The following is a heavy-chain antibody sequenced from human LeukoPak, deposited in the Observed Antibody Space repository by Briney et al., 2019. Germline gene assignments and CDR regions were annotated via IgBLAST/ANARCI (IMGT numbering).Heavy chain of an antibody. J-gene: IGHJ6*03. CDR3: ASTTYYYDSSGYYGRWYYYMDV. CDR1: GGTFSSYA. CDR2: IIPIFGTA. Sequence: SVKVSCKASGGTFSSYAISWVRQAPGQGLEWMGGIIPIFGTANYAQKFQGRVTITADKSTSTAYMELSSLRSEDTAVYYCASTTYYYDSSGYYGRWYYYMDVWGKGTTVTVSS. V-gene: IGHV1-69*06. D-gene: IGHD3-22*01.